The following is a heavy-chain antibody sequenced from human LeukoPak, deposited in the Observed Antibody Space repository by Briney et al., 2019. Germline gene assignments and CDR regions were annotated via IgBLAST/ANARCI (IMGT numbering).Heavy chain of an antibody. CDR2: IYYSGST. D-gene: IGHD1-26*01. J-gene: IGHJ4*02. Sequence: SETLSLTCTVSGGSISSYYWSWIRQPPGKGLEWIGYIYYSGSTNYNPSLKSRVTISVDTSKNQFSLKLSSVTAADTAVYYCAGGVGATHYFDYWGQGTLVTVSS. V-gene: IGHV4-59*01. CDR1: GGSISSYY. CDR3: AGGVGATHYFDY.